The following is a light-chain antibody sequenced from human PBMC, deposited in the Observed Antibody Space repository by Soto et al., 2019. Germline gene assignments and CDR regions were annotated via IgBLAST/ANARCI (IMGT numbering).Light chain of an antibody. CDR3: WSYAGDSYV. J-gene: IGLJ1*01. Sequence: QSVLTQPASVSGSPGQSITISCTGTSSDVGNYNLVSWYQQHPGKAPKLMIYDVSKRPSGVSNRFSGSKSGNTASLTISGLQADDEADYYCWSYAGDSYVLVTGTKVTDL. CDR2: DVS. CDR1: SSDVGNYNL. V-gene: IGLV2-23*02.